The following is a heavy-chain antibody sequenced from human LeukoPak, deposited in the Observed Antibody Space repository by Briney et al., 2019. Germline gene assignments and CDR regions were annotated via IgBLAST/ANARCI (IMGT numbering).Heavy chain of an antibody. D-gene: IGHD3-3*01. J-gene: IGHJ4*02. V-gene: IGHV1-2*02. CDR3: ARSEAFWSGYSLDY. Sequence: ASVKVSCKASGYTFTGYYMHWVRQAPGQGLEWMGWINPNSGGTNYAQKFQGRVIITRNTSISTAYMELSSLRSEDTAVYYCARSEAFWSGYSLDYWGQGTLVTVSS. CDR2: INPNSGGT. CDR1: GYTFTGYY.